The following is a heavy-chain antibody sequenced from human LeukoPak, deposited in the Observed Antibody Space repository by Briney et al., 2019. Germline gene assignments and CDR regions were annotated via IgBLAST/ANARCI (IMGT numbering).Heavy chain of an antibody. CDR2: IRYDGSYE. CDR3: AKDGGLHLYYYYNYMDI. V-gene: IGHV3-30*02. J-gene: IGHJ6*03. Sequence: PGGSLRLSCAASGFTFNSYDMHWVRQAPGKGLEWVAFIRYDGSYEYYADSVKGRFNISRNNSKTTLYLQMNSLRSEDTAVYYCAKDGGLHLYYYYNYMDIWGKGNTVTVSS. CDR1: GFTFNSYD. D-gene: IGHD5-24*01.